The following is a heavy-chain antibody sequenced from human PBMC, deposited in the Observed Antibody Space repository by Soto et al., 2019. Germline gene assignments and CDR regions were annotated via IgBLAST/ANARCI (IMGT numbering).Heavy chain of an antibody. V-gene: IGHV1-69*13. D-gene: IGHD2-8*01. J-gene: IGHJ6*02. CDR3: ARVRCFNGLCHTADYGMDV. Sequence: VASVKVSCKASGDVFRSYGINWVRQAPGQGLEWMGGTIPISGTTNYAQKFQGRVAITADESTDTVYMELSRLRSEDTAVYFCARVRCFNGLCHTADYGMDVWGQGTTVTVSS. CDR2: TIPISGTT. CDR1: GDVFRSYG.